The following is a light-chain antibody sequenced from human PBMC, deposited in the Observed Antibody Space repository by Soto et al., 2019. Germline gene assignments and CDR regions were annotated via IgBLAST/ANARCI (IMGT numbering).Light chain of an antibody. Sequence: QSALTQPSSVSGSPGRSVTISCTGTSTDGGDSNYVSWYQHLPGRAPKLIIYDVTNRPSGISYRLSDSKSGRTASLTISGIQAEDEADYYCSSYSSSTPHVVFGGGIKLTVL. V-gene: IGLV2-14*03. CDR3: SSYSSSTPHVV. J-gene: IGLJ2*01. CDR2: DVT. CDR1: STDGGDSNY.